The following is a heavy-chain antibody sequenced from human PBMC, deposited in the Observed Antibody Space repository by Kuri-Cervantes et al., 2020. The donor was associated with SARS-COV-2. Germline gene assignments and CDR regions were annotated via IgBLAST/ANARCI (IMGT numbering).Heavy chain of an antibody. D-gene: IGHD3-16*02. J-gene: IGHJ4*02. V-gene: IGHV3-30-3*01. CDR1: GFTFSSYA. Sequence: GGSLRLSCAASGFTFSSYAMHWVRQAQGKGLEWVAVISYDGSNKYYADSVKGRFTIARDNSKNTLYLKMNSMRAEDTAVYYCARASLGELSLFRYLDYWGQGTLVTCYS. CDR3: ARASLGELSLFRYLDY. CDR2: ISYDGSNK.